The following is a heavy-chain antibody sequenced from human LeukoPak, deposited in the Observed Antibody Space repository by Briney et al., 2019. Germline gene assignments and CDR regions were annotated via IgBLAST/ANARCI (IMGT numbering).Heavy chain of an antibody. V-gene: IGHV4-34*01. D-gene: IGHD3-3*01. CDR3: ARGLGGRRITIFGVVGRPFDP. CDR1: GGSFSGYY. CDR2: INHSGST. J-gene: IGHJ5*02. Sequence: PSETLSLTCAVYGGSFSGYYWSWIRQPPGKGLEWIGEINHSGSTNYNPSLKSRVTISVDTSKNQFSLKLSSVTAADTAVYYCARGLGGRRITIFGVVGRPFDPWGQGTLVTVSP.